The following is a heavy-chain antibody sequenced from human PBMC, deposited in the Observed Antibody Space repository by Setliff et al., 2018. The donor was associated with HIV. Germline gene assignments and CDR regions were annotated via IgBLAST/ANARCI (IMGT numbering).Heavy chain of an antibody. CDR1: GDSITSRNYH. J-gene: IGHJ4*02. CDR2: LFYSGTT. CDR3: ARLGTSGWYSYFDY. Sequence: PSETLSLTCAVSGDSITSRNYHWDWVRQPPGKGLEWIGSLFYSGTTKYNPSLKSRVTISVDTSKNQFSLKLSSVTAADTSIYHCARLGTSGWYSYFDYWGQGILVTVSS. D-gene: IGHD6-19*01. V-gene: IGHV4-39*07.